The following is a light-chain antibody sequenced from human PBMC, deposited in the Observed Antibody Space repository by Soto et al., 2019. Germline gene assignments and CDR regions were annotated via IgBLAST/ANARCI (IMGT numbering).Light chain of an antibody. CDR2: GAS. V-gene: IGKV3-20*01. CDR1: QSVSSSY. CDR3: QQYGSPLT. Sequence: EIVLTQSPGTLSLSPGERATLSCRASQSVSSSYLAWYQQKPGQAPRLLIYGASSRATGITDRFSGSGSGTDFTLTISRLEPEDFAVYYCQQYGSPLTFGQGTKVEIK. J-gene: IGKJ1*01.